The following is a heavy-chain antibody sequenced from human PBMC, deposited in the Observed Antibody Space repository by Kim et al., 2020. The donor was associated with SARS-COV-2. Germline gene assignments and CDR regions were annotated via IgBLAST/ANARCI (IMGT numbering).Heavy chain of an antibody. V-gene: IGHV2-5*02. CDR1: GFSLSTSGVG. CDR2: IYLDDDK. D-gene: IGHD4-17*01. Sequence: SGPTLVNPTQTLTLTCTFSGFSLSTSGVGVGWIRQPSGKALEWLALIYLDDDKRYSPSLKSRLTITKDTSKNQVVLTMTNMDPVDTATYYCAHHGDLHVTAHMDVGGQGTTVTVS. J-gene: IGHJ6*02. CDR3: AHHGDLHVTAHMDV.